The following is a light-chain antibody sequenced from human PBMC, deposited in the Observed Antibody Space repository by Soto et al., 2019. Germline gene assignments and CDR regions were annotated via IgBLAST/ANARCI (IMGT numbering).Light chain of an antibody. CDR1: SSNIGNNY. Sequence: QSVLTQPPSVSATPGQQVTISCSGSSSNIGNNYVSWYQQLPGTAPKLLIYDNYKRPSGIPDRFSGSKSGTSATLGITGLQTGDEADYYCATWDSSLSAVVVGGGNKLTVL. J-gene: IGLJ2*01. CDR3: ATWDSSLSAVV. CDR2: DNY. V-gene: IGLV1-51*01.